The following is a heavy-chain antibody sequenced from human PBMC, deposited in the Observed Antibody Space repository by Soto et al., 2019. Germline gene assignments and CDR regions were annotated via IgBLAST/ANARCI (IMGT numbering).Heavy chain of an antibody. CDR1: GFTSSDHY. CDR2: TANKRSRYTT. D-gene: IGHD3-16*01. V-gene: IGHV3-72*01. J-gene: IGHJ6*02. Sequence: EVELVESGGGLVQAGGSLRVSCGVSGFTSSDHYMDWARQAPGKGLEWVGRTANKRSRYTTEYAASVKGRFIISRDDSKTSVYLQRNSLKIEDTAVYYCARAGFGHGLDVWGQGTTVTVSS. CDR3: ARAGFGHGLDV.